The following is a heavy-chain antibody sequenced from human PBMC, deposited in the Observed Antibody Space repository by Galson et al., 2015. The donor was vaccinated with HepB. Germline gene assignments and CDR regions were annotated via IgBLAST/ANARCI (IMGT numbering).Heavy chain of an antibody. V-gene: IGHV1-69*13. CDR3: AREAKYCSGGSCHDAFDI. Sequence: SVKVSCKASGGTFSSYAISWVRQAPGQGLEWMGGIIPIFGTANYAQKFQGRVTITADESTSTAYMELSSLRSEDTAVYYCAREAKYCSGGSCHDAFDIWGQGTMVTVSS. CDR1: GGTFSSYA. D-gene: IGHD2-15*01. CDR2: IIPIFGTA. J-gene: IGHJ3*02.